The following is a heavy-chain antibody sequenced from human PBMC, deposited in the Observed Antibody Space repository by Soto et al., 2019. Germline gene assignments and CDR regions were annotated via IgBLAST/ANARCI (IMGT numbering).Heavy chain of an antibody. CDR3: ARHYSSGSRNWFDP. CDR1: GGSINSSSYF. V-gene: IGHV4-39*01. Sequence: SETLSLTCSVSGGSINSSSYFWGWVRQPPGKGLEWIGSNSGSTYYNSSLRSRVTISVDTSKNQFSLKLSSVTAADTAVFYCARHYSSGSRNWFDPWGQGTLVTVSS. J-gene: IGHJ5*02. D-gene: IGHD6-19*01. CDR2: NSGST.